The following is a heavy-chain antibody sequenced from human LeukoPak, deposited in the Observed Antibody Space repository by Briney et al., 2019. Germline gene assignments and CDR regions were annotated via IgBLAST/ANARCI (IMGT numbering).Heavy chain of an antibody. V-gene: IGHV4-34*01. Sequence: GSLRLSCAASGFIFSTYAMSWIRQPPGKGLEWIGEINHSGSTNYNPSLKSRVTISVDTSKNQFSLKLSSVTAADTAVYYCARRVVPDYWGQGTLVTVSS. CDR3: ARRVVPDY. D-gene: IGHD2-2*01. J-gene: IGHJ4*02. CDR2: INHSGST. CDR1: GFIFSTYA.